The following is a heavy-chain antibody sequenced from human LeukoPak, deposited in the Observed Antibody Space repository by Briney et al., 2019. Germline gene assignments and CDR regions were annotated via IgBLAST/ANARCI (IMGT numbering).Heavy chain of an antibody. J-gene: IGHJ4*02. CDR3: AKIDGPRVGPFDY. CDR1: GFTFSSYA. Sequence: PGGSLRLSCAASGFTFSSYAMSWVRQAPGKGLEWVSAISGSGGSTYYADSVKGRFTISRDNSKNALYLQMNSLRAEDTAVYYCAKIDGPRVGPFDYWGQGTLVTVSS. V-gene: IGHV3-23*01. CDR2: ISGSGGST. D-gene: IGHD4-17*01.